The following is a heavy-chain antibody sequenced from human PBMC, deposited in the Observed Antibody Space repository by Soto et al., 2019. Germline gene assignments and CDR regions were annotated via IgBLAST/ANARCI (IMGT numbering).Heavy chain of an antibody. CDR1: GGSISGSSYY. Sequence: SETLSLTCTVSGGSISGSSYYWGWIRQPPGKGLEWIGSIYYSGSTYYNPSLKSRVTISVDTSKNQFSLKLTSVTAADTAVYFCACYGWGSSFGILLDYWGQGALVTVSS. D-gene: IGHD3-10*01. V-gene: IGHV4-39*01. CDR2: IYYSGST. CDR3: ACYGWGSSFGILLDY. J-gene: IGHJ4*02.